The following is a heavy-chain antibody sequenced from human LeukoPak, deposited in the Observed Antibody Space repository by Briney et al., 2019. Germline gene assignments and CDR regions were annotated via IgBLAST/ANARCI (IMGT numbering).Heavy chain of an antibody. CDR3: AKDDYSNRNSPVS. Sequence: PGGSLRLSCAASGFTFSSYAMSWVRQAPGKGLEWVSAISGCGGSTYYADSVKGRFTISRDNSKNTLYLQMNSLRAEDTAVYYCAKDDYSNRNSPVSWGQGTLVTVSS. CDR2: ISGCGGST. D-gene: IGHD4-11*01. V-gene: IGHV3-23*01. J-gene: IGHJ5*02. CDR1: GFTFSSYA.